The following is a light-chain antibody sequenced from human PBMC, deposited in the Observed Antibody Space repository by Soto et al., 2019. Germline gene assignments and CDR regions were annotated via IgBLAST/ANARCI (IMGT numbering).Light chain of an antibody. J-gene: IGKJ4*01. CDR1: QGLSTY. Sequence: DIQVTQSPSSVCESVVERVTITCRASQGLSTYLAWYQQKPGKAPKLLIYAASNLQSGVPSMFSGSGSGTDFALTISSLQPEDFATYYCLSGHSRPFGGGTKVDI. CDR3: LSGHSRP. CDR2: AAS. V-gene: IGKV1-12*02.